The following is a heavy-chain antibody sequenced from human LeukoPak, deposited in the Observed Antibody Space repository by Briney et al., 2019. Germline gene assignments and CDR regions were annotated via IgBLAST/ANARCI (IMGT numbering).Heavy chain of an antibody. V-gene: IGHV1-2*02. CDR2: INPNSGGT. D-gene: IGHD1-26*01. CDR1: GYTFTDYY. Sequence: ASVKVSCKASGYTFTDYYIHWVRQAPGQGLEWMGWINPNSGGTHYAQKFLGRVTMTRDTSICTAYMELSRLRSDDTAVYYCARGGVPSGSYYGHRAFDIWGQGTMVTVSS. J-gene: IGHJ3*02. CDR3: ARGGVPSGSYYGHRAFDI.